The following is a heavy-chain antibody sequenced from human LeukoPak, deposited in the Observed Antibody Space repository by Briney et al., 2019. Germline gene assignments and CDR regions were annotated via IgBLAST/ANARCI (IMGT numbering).Heavy chain of an antibody. D-gene: IGHD3-10*01. CDR3: AKDLSLLWFGEIESGAFDI. Sequence: PGGSLRLSCAASGFTFSSYAMSWVRQAPGKGLEWVSAISGSGGSTYYADSVKGRFTISRDNSKNTLYLQMNSLRAEDTGVYYCAKDLSLLWFGEIESGAFDIWGQGTMVTVSS. CDR2: ISGSGGST. CDR1: GFTFSSYA. J-gene: IGHJ3*02. V-gene: IGHV3-23*01.